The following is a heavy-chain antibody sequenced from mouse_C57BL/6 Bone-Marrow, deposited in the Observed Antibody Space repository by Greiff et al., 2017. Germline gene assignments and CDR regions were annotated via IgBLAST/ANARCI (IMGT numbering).Heavy chain of an antibody. V-gene: IGHV5-4*03. CDR2: ISDGGSYT. CDR3: ARLAFDY. J-gene: IGHJ2*01. CDR1: GFTFSSYA. Sequence: EVMLVGSGGGLVKPGGSLKLSCAASGFTFSSYAMSWVRQTPEKRLEWVATISDGGSYTYYPDNVKGRFTISRDNAKNNLYLQMSHLKSEDTAMYYCARLAFDYWGQGTTLTVSS.